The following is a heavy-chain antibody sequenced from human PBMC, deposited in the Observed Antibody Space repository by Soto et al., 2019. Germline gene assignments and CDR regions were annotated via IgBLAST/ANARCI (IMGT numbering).Heavy chain of an antibody. CDR2: INHSGGT. CDR1: GGSFSGYY. V-gene: IGHV4-34*01. Sequence: QVQLQQWGAGLLKPSETLSLTCAVYGGSFSGYYWSWIRQPPGKGLEWIGEINHSGGTNYNPSLKSRVTISVDTSKNQFSLKLSSVTAADTAVHYCARGRGLDPWGQGTLVTVSS. J-gene: IGHJ5*02. D-gene: IGHD3-10*01. CDR3: ARGRGLDP.